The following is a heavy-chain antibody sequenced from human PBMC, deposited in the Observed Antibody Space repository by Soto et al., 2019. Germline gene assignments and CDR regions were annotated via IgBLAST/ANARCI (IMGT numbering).Heavy chain of an antibody. CDR3: ARDENIWLQLRQIAFDI. V-gene: IGHV1-46*01. CDR2: INPSGGST. D-gene: IGHD5-12*01. CDR1: GYTFTSYY. Sequence: GASGKVSCKASGYTFTSYYMHWVRQAPGQGLEWMGIINPSGGSTSYAQKFQGRVTMTRDTSTSTVYMELSSLRSEDTAVYYCARDENIWLQLRQIAFDIWGQATMVTVSS. J-gene: IGHJ3*02.